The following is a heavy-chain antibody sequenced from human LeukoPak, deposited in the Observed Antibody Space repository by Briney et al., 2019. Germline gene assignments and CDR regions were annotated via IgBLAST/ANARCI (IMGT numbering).Heavy chain of an antibody. V-gene: IGHV4-34*01. CDR1: GGSFSGYY. CDR2: INHSGST. J-gene: IGHJ5*02. CDR3: ARGASSWTYWFDP. Sequence: SETLSLTCAVYGGSFSGYYWSWIRQPPGKGLEWIGEINHSGSTNYNPSLKSRVTISVDTSKNQFSLKLSSVTAADTAVYYCARGASSWTYWFDPWGQGTLVTVSS. D-gene: IGHD6-13*01.